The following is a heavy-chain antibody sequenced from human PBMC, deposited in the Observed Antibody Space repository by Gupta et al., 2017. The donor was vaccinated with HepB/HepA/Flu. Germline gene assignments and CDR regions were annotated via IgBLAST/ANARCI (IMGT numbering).Heavy chain of an antibody. CDR2: IRNKGNSYSK. CDR3: ARTDLGYYMAV. J-gene: IGHJ6*03. CDR1: GLTFSDHY. V-gene: IGHV3-72*01. Sequence: EVQLVESGGGLVQPGGSLRLSCAASGLTFSDHYMDWVRQAPGKGLEWVGRIRNKGNSYSKDYAASVKGRFTIARDDAKNSLFMQMKRMKTEDTAVYYGARTDLGYYMAVGGKGTTVTVYS.